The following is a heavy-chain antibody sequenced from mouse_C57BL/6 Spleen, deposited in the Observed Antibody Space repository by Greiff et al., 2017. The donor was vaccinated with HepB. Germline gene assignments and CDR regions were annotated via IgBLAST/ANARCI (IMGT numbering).Heavy chain of an antibody. Sequence: EVKLVESGPGLVKPSQSLSLTCSVTGYSITSGYYWNWIRQFPGNKLEWMGYISYDGSNNYNPSLKNRISITRDTSKNQFFLKLNSVTTEDTATYYCANGLPFDYWGQGTTLTVSS. CDR3: ANGLPFDY. V-gene: IGHV3-6*01. J-gene: IGHJ2*01. CDR1: GYSITSGYY. CDR2: ISYDGSN. D-gene: IGHD2-10*01.